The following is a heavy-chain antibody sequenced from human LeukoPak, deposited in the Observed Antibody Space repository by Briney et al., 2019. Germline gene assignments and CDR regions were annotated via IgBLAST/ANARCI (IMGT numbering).Heavy chain of an antibody. CDR2: INHSGST. CDR3: ARGVPIVGDEERYYMDV. Sequence: PSETLSLTCAVYGGSFSGYYWSWIRQPPGKGLEWIGEINHSGSTNYNPSLKSRVTISVDTSKNQFSLKLSSVTAADTAVYYCARGVPIVGDEERYYMDVWGKGTTVTVSS. V-gene: IGHV4-34*01. CDR1: GGSFSGYY. J-gene: IGHJ6*03. D-gene: IGHD1-26*01.